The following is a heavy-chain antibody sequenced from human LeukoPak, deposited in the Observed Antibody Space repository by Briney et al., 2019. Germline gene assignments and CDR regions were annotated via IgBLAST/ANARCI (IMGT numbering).Heavy chain of an antibody. CDR1: GYTFTDYY. J-gene: IGHJ4*02. CDR2: INPNSGGT. Sequence: GASVKVSCKASGYTFTDYYMHWVRQAPGQGLEWMGWINPNSGGTNYAQKFQGRVTMTRDTSISTAYMELSRLRSDDTAVYYRARRSYSSGLGYFDYWGQGTLVTVSS. CDR3: ARRSYSSGLGYFDY. D-gene: IGHD6-19*01. V-gene: IGHV1-2*02.